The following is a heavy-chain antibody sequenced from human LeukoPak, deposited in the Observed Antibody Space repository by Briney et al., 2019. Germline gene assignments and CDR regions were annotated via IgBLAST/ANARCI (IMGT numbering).Heavy chain of an antibody. Sequence: SETLSLTCSVSGGSINNYYWSWIRQPPGKGLEWIGEINHSGSTNYNPSLKSRVTISVDTSKNQFSLKLSSVTAADTAVYYCARQGTAAASTNDYWGQGTLVTVSS. D-gene: IGHD2-2*01. CDR2: INHSGST. J-gene: IGHJ4*02. CDR1: GGSINNYY. CDR3: ARQGTAAASTNDY. V-gene: IGHV4-34*01.